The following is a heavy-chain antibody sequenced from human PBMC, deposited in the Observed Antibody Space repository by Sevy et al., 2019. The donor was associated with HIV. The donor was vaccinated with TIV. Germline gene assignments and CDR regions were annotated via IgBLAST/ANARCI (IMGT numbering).Heavy chain of an antibody. Sequence: GGSLRLSCAASGFTFSSYGMHWVRQAPGKGLEWVAVIWYDGSNKYYADSVKGRFTISRDNSKNTLYLQMNSLRAEDTAVYYCARDPSPGGGSYYSPLYYFDYWGQGTLVTVSS. CDR3: ARDPSPGGGSYYSPLYYFDY. V-gene: IGHV3-33*01. D-gene: IGHD1-26*01. J-gene: IGHJ4*02. CDR2: IWYDGSNK. CDR1: GFTFSSYG.